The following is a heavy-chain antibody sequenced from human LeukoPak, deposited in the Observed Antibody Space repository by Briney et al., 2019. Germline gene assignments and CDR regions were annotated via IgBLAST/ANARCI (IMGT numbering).Heavy chain of an antibody. CDR2: IKSKTDGGTT. V-gene: IGHV3-15*01. CDR3: TSPPYSSPEFDY. D-gene: IGHD6-13*01. CDR1: GYTFSNAW. J-gene: IGHJ4*02. Sequence: GGSLRLSCAASGYTFSNAWMSWVRQAPGKGLEWVGRIKSKTDGGTTDYAAPVKGRFTISRDDSKNTLYLQMNSLKTEDTAVHYCTSPPYSSPEFDYWGQGTLVTVSS.